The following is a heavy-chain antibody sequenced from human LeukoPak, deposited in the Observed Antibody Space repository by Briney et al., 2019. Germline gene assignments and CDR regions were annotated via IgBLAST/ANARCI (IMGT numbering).Heavy chain of an antibody. CDR1: EFTFRSYD. CDR3: AKEVRGDAFDI. CDR2: ISYDGSNK. J-gene: IGHJ3*02. V-gene: IGHV3-30*18. D-gene: IGHD3-16*01. Sequence: GGSLRLSCVASEFTFRSYDMHWVRQAPGKGLEWVAVISYDGSNKDYADFVKGRFTISRDNSKNTLYLQMNSLRAEDTAVYYCAKEVRGDAFDIWGQGTMVTVSS.